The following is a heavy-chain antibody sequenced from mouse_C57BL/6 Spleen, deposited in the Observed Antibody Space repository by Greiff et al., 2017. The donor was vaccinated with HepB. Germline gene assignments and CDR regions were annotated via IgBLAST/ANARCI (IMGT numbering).Heavy chain of an antibody. Sequence: EVKLVESGGGLVQPGGSLSLSCAASGFTFTDYYMSWVRQPPGKALEWLGFIRNKANGYTTEYSASVKGRFTISRDNSKSILYLQMNALRAEDSATYYCASLVYEGYHWYFDVWGTGTTVTVSS. CDR3: ASLVYEGYHWYFDV. J-gene: IGHJ1*03. CDR1: GFTFTDYY. D-gene: IGHD2-3*01. CDR2: IRNKANGYTT. V-gene: IGHV7-3*01.